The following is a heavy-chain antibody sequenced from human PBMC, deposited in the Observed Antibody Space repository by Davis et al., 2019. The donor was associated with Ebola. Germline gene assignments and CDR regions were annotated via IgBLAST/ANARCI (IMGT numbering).Heavy chain of an antibody. CDR1: GNTFANSW. CDR3: ARSESNYESPFDI. Sequence: GESLKISCQGSGNTFANSWIGWVRQTPGRGLEWLGIIYPGDSDARYSPSFPGQFSFSADRSASIAYLHWSSLKASDTGMYYCARSESNYESPFDIWGQGTMVTVSS. D-gene: IGHD4-11*01. V-gene: IGHV5-51*01. CDR2: IYPGDSDA. J-gene: IGHJ3*02.